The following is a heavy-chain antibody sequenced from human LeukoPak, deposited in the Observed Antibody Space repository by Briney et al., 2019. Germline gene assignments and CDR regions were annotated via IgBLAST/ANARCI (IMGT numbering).Heavy chain of an antibody. V-gene: IGHV3-23*01. J-gene: IGHJ4*02. CDR2: ISGTGNSA. Sequence: GGSLRLSCAASGFTFNNYAINWVRQAPGKGLEWVSAISGTGNSAYYADSVKGRFTISRDNSKNTLYLQMNSLRAEDTAVYFCAKDLEFGESSLFYFDYWGQGTLVTVSS. CDR3: AKDLEFGESSLFYFDY. D-gene: IGHD3-10*01. CDR1: GFTFNNYA.